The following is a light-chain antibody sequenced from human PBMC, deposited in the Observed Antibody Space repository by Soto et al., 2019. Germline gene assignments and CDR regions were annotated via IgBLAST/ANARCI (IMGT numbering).Light chain of an antibody. CDR2: AAS. Sequence: AIRMTQSPSSFSASTGDRVTITCRASQGISSYLAWYQQKPGKAPKLLIYAASTLQSGVPSRFSGSGSGTDFTLTISCLQSEDFATYYCQQYYSYHPTFGQGTKLEIK. J-gene: IGKJ2*01. V-gene: IGKV1-8*01. CDR1: QGISSY. CDR3: QQYYSYHPT.